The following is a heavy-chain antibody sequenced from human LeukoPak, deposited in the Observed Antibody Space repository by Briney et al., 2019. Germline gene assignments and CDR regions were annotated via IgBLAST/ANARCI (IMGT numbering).Heavy chain of an antibody. CDR1: GFTFGDYA. CDR3: AKEAYYYDSSGLFDY. J-gene: IGHJ4*02. D-gene: IGHD3-22*01. CDR2: ISWNSGSI. Sequence: GGSLRLSCAASGFTFGDYAMHWVRQAPGKGLEWVSGISWNSGSIGYADSVKGRFTISRDNAKNSLYLQMNSLRAEDTALYYCAKEAYYYDSSGLFDYWGQGTLVTVSS. V-gene: IGHV3-9*01.